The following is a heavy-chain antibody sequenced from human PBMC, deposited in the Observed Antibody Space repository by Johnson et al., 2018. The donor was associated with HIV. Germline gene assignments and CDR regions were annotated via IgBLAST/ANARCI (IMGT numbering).Heavy chain of an antibody. CDR1: GFTFSSYA. D-gene: IGHD5-24*01. V-gene: IGHV3-30-3*01. CDR3: ARAYNDAFDI. J-gene: IGHJ3*02. CDR2: ISYDGSNK. Sequence: QVQLVESGGGVVQPGRSLRLSCAASGFTFSSYAMHWVRQAPGRGLEWVAVISYDGSNKYYADSVKGRFTISRDNSKNTLYLQMNSLRAEDTAVFYCARAYNDAFDIWGQVTMVTVSS.